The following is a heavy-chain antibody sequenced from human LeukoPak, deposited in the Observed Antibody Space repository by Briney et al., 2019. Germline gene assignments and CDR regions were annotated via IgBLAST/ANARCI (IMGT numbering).Heavy chain of an antibody. CDR3: ARGRGDSSGYYRDY. Sequence: ASVKVSCKASGYTFTDYYIHWVRQAPGQGLEWVGWINPNSGGTNYAQKFQGRVTMTRDTSISTAYMELSRLRSDDTAVYYCARGRGDSSGYYRDYWGQGTLVTVSS. CDR2: INPNSGGT. V-gene: IGHV1-2*02. J-gene: IGHJ4*02. CDR1: GYTFTDYY. D-gene: IGHD3-22*01.